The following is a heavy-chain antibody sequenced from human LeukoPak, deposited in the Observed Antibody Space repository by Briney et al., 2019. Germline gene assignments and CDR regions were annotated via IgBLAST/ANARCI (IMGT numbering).Heavy chain of an antibody. CDR2: IYPGDSDT. V-gene: IGHV5-51*01. CDR3: ATHHLRGYSYGFRY. Sequence: GESLKISCKGSGYSFTTYWIGWVRQMPGKGLELMGIIYPGDSDTRYSPSLQGQVSISADKSISTAYLQWSSLKASDTAMYYCATHHLRGYSYGFRYWGQGTLVTVSS. D-gene: IGHD5-18*01. CDR1: GYSFTTYW. J-gene: IGHJ4*02.